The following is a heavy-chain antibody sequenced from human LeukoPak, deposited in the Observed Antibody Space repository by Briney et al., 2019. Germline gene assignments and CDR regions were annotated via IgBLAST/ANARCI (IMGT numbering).Heavy chain of an antibody. CDR1: GGTFISYA. Sequence: ASVTVSCKASGGTFISYAISWVRQAPGQGLEWMGGIIPISGTANYAQKFQGRVTITADESTSTAYMELSSLRSEDTAIYYCATYCSSANCYIWGYYFDYWGQGTLVTVSS. CDR2: IIPISGTA. D-gene: IGHD2-2*01. CDR3: ATYCSSANCYIWGYYFDY. V-gene: IGHV1-69*13. J-gene: IGHJ4*02.